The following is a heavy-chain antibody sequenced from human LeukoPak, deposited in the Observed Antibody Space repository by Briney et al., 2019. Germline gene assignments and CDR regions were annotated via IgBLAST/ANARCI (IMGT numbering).Heavy chain of an antibody. Sequence: GGSLRLSCAASGFTFSTYSMNWVRQAPGKGLEWVSYISGTSNTIYYADSVKGRFTISRDNAKNSLYLQMNSLRAEDTAVYYCARDLRKVDDFWSGYYSQYYYYMDVWGKGTTVTVSS. D-gene: IGHD3-3*01. CDR1: GFTFSTYS. CDR2: ISGTSNTI. CDR3: ARDLRKVDDFWSGYYSQYYYYMDV. V-gene: IGHV3-48*04. J-gene: IGHJ6*03.